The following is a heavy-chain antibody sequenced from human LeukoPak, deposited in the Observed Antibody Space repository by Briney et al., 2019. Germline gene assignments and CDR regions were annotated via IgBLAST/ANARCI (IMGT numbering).Heavy chain of an antibody. CDR1: GFTFSSYW. Sequence: GGSLRLSCAASGFTFSSYWMHWVRQAPGKGLVWVSRINSDGRSANYADSVKGRFTISRDNAKNTLYLQMNSLRAEDTAVYDCAREFGYGDLPGWGQGTLVTVSS. D-gene: IGHD4-17*01. V-gene: IGHV3-74*01. CDR2: INSDGRSA. J-gene: IGHJ4*02. CDR3: AREFGYGDLPG.